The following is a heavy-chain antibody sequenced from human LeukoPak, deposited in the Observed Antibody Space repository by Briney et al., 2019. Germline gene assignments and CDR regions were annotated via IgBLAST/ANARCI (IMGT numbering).Heavy chain of an antibody. J-gene: IGHJ4*02. CDR1: GFTFSSYS. V-gene: IGHV3-21*05. CDR2: ISSSSSYI. CDR3: ARDRAESGVCYSCGNY. D-gene: IGHD2-8*01. Sequence: PGGSLRLSCAASGFTFSSYSMNWVRQAPGKGLEWVSYISSSSSYIYYADSVKGRFTISRDNAKNSLYLQMNSLRAEDTAVHYCARDRAESGVCYSCGNYWGQGTLVTVSS.